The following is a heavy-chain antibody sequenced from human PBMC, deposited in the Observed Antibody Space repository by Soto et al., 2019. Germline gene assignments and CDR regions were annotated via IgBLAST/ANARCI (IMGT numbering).Heavy chain of an antibody. D-gene: IGHD2-2*02. J-gene: IGHJ4*02. V-gene: IGHV3-23*01. CDR2: ISGSGGST. Sequence: GVLRLSCAASGFTFSSYAMSWVRQAPGKGLEWVSAISGSGGSTYYADSVKGRFTISRDNSKNTLYLQMNSLRAEDTAVYYCAKDKDIVVVPAAINPGFDYWGQGTLVTVSS. CDR3: AKDKDIVVVPAAINPGFDY. CDR1: GFTFSSYA.